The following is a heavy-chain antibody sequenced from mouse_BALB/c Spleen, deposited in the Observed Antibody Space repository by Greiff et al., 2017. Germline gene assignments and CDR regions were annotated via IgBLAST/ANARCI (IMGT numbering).Heavy chain of an antibody. CDR2: ISSGSSTI. D-gene: IGHD2-14*01. CDR3: ARGVRRRGGMDY. Sequence: EVMLVESGGGLVQPGGSRKLSCAASGFTFSSFGMHWVRQAPEKGLEWVAYISSGSSTIYYADTVKGRFTISRDNPKNTLFLQMTSLRSEDTAMYYCARGVRRRGGMDYWGQGTSVTVSS. CDR1: GFTFSSFG. J-gene: IGHJ4*01. V-gene: IGHV5-17*02.